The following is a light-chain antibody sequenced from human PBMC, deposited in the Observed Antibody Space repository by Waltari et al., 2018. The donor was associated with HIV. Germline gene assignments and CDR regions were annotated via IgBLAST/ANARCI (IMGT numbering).Light chain of an antibody. CDR3: SSYTRTNTRV. CDR1: SSDVGGYNY. V-gene: IGLV2-14*01. Sequence: QSALTQPASVSGSPGQSITISCTGTSSDVGGYNYVSWYQHHPGKAPKLKIYEVNNLPSGVSSRFSCSKSGNTASLTISGLRAEYEADYYCSSYTRTNTRVFGGGTKLTVL. J-gene: IGLJ3*02. CDR2: EVN.